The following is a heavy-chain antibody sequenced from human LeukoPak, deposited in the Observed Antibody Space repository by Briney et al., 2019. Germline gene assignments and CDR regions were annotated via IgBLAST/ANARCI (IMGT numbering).Heavy chain of an antibody. J-gene: IGHJ4*02. D-gene: IGHD3-3*01. CDR1: GFTFDDYA. CDR2: ISWNSGSI. CDR3: ARDAIMRYDFWSGYPDH. V-gene: IGHV3-9*01. Sequence: GGSLRLSCAASGFTFDDYAMHWVRQAPGKGLEWVSGISWNSGSIGYADSVKGRFTISRDNSKNTLYLQMNSLRAEDTAVYYCARDAIMRYDFWSGYPDHWGQGTLVTVSS.